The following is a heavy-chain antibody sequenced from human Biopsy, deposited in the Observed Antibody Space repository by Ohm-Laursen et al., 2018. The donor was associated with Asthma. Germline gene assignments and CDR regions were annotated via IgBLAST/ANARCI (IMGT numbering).Heavy chain of an antibody. J-gene: IGHJ6*02. V-gene: IGHV1-18*01. CDR1: GYTFNSAG. CDR2: ISVYNGNT. Sequence: ASVKVSCKASGYTFNSAGITWVRQAPGHGLEWMGWISVYNGNTKVAQKLQDRVTMITDTSTSTAYMELRSLRSDDTAVYFCARAVDYSHYYGINVWGQGTTVTVS. D-gene: IGHD3-10*01. CDR3: ARAVDYSHYYGINV.